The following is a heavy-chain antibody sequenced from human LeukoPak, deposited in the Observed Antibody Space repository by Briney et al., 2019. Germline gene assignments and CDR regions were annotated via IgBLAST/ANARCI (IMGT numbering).Heavy chain of an antibody. V-gene: IGHV4-39*01. Sequence: PSETLSLTCTVSGGPISSSSYYWGWIRQPPGKGLEWIGSIYYSGSTYYNPSLKSRVTISVDTSKNQFSLKLSSVTAADTAVYYCARGRGARSSRWYNWFDPWGQGTLVTVSS. CDR1: GGPISSSSYY. J-gene: IGHJ5*02. CDR2: IYYSGST. CDR3: ARGRGARSSRWYNWFDP. D-gene: IGHD6-13*01.